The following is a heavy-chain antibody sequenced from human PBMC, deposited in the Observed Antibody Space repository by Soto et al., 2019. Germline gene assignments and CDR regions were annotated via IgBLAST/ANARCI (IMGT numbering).Heavy chain of an antibody. J-gene: IGHJ5*02. D-gene: IGHD2-15*01. CDR1: GFTFSGHT. CDR3: AKARCTSNTCYVPDH. Sequence: EVQLLESGGGLVQPGGSLRLSCAASGFTFSGHTMSWVRQAPGKGLEWVSAISGSGGSPSYADFVQGRFTISRDNPKNTLYLQMSSLRVEDTAIYYCAKARCTSNTCYVPDHWGQGTLVTVSS. V-gene: IGHV3-23*01. CDR2: ISGSGGSP.